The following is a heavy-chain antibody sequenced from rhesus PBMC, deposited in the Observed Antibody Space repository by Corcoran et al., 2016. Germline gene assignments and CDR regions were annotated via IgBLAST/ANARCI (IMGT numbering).Heavy chain of an antibody. V-gene: IGHV5S1*01. CDR2: FYPRVSDT. CDR3: AKSVYNIWTGYYTDWYFDL. Sequence: EVQLVQSGAEVKRPGESLRISCKTSGYSFTSSWISWVCQMPGKGLEWMVIFYPRVSDTRYRPPSQGQVTISADKSISTTYLQWSSLKASDTATYYCAKSVYNIWTGYYTDWYFDLWGPGTPITISS. CDR1: GYSFTSSW. J-gene: IGHJ2*01. D-gene: IGHD3-3*01.